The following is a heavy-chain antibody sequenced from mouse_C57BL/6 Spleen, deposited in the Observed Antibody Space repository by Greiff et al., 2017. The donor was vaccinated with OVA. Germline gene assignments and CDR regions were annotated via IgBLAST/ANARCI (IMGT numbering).Heavy chain of an antibody. V-gene: IGHV1-4*01. CDR3: ARGDPWFAY. CDR2: INPSSGYT. CDR1: GYTFTSYT. J-gene: IGHJ3*01. Sequence: QVQLQQSGAELARPGASVKMSCKASGYTFTSYTMHWVKQRPGQGLEWIGYINPSSGYTKYNQKFKDKATLTADKSSSTAYMQLSRLTSEDSAVYYCARGDPWFAYWGQGTLVTVSA. D-gene: IGHD3-3*01.